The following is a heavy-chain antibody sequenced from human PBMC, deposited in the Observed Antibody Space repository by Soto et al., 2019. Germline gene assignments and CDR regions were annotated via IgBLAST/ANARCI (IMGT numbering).Heavy chain of an antibody. Sequence: ASVKVSCKASGYTFTSYGISWVRQAPGQGLEWMGWISAYNGNTNYAQKLQGRVTMTTDTSTSTAYMELRSLRSDDTAVYYCARTRGIAAAGTGWFDPWGQGTLVTVSS. CDR2: ISAYNGNT. V-gene: IGHV1-18*01. J-gene: IGHJ5*02. CDR1: GYTFTSYG. D-gene: IGHD6-13*01. CDR3: ARTRGIAAAGTGWFDP.